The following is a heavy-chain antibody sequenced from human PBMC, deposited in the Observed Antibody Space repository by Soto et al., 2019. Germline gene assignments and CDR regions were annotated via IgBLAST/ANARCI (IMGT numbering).Heavy chain of an antibody. CDR1: GFSLSTSGMC. Sequence: SGPTLVNPTQTLTLTCTFSGFSLSTSGMCVSWIRQPPGKALEWLALIDWDDDKYYSTSLKTRLTISKDTSKNQVVLTMTNMDPVDTATYYCARGVGDLLWKARPYYFDYWGQGALVTVSS. D-gene: IGHD3-10*01. CDR2: IDWDDDK. J-gene: IGHJ4*02. V-gene: IGHV2-70*01. CDR3: ARGVGDLLWKARPYYFDY.